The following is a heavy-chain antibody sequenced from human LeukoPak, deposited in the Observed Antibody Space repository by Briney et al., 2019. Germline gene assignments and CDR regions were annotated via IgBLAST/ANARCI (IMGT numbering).Heavy chain of an antibody. D-gene: IGHD3-9*01. CDR2: ISQNGDS. Sequence: SETLSLTCGVSGGSLSFYYWSSSRQSPGKGLEWVAEISQNGDSNYNMCLKSRVTVSLDKSKNQVSLKLNSVTVEDTAVYYCARVGFILTGYYRNWFDPWGQGTLVTVSS. J-gene: IGHJ5*02. CDR3: ARVGFILTGYYRNWFDP. CDR1: GGSLSFYY. V-gene: IGHV4-34*01.